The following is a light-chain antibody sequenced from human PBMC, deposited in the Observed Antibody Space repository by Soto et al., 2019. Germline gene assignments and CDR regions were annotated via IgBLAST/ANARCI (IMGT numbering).Light chain of an antibody. J-gene: IGKJ5*01. CDR3: QQYHKWPPIT. V-gene: IGKV3-15*01. Sequence: MMMTQSPATLSVSPGERVTLSCRTSHSVNSHVAWYQQKPGQAPRLLLSGASTRATGVTARFRGGGSGTEFTLTISSLQSEDSAVYYCQQYHKWPPITFGQGTRLEI. CDR2: GAS. CDR1: HSVNSH.